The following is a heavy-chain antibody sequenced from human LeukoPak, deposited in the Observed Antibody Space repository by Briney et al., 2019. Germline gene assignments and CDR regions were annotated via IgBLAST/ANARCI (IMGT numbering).Heavy chain of an antibody. D-gene: IGHD5-24*01. J-gene: IGHJ5*02. CDR3: ARDQLVFHAGLPYNWFDP. CDR2: INHSGST. Sequence: SETLSLTCAVYGGSFSGYYWSWIRQPPGKGLEWIGEINHSGSTNYNPSLKSRVTISVDTSKNQFSLKLSSVTAADTAVYYCARDQLVFHAGLPYNWFDPWGQGTLVTVSS. CDR1: GGSFSGYY. V-gene: IGHV4-34*01.